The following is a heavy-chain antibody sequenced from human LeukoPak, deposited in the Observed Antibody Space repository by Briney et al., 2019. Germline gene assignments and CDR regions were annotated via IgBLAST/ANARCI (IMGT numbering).Heavy chain of an antibody. CDR2: INPNSGGT. CDR1: GGTFTGYY. CDR3: ARDSPYCSSTSCHVYYYYGMDV. V-gene: IGHV1-2*02. J-gene: IGHJ6*02. D-gene: IGHD2-2*01. Sequence: ASVKVSCKASGGTFTGYYMHWVRQAPGQGLEWMGWINPNSGGTNYAQKFQGRVTMTRDTSISTAYMELSRLRSDDTAVYYCARDSPYCSSTSCHVYYYYGMDVWGQGTTVTVSS.